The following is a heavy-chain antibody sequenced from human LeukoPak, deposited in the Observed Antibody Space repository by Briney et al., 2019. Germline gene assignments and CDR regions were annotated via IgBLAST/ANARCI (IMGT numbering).Heavy chain of an antibody. V-gene: IGHV3-33*01. CDR1: GFTFSNYG. J-gene: IGHJ4*02. D-gene: IGHD5-24*01. Sequence: GGSLRLSCAASGFTFSNYGMHWVRQAPGKGLEWVAVIWYDGSNKQYADSVKGRFTISRDSSKNTLYLQMSSLRIEDTAVCYCARGGDGYNSPDYWGQGTLVTVSS. CDR2: IWYDGSNK. CDR3: ARGGDGYNSPDY.